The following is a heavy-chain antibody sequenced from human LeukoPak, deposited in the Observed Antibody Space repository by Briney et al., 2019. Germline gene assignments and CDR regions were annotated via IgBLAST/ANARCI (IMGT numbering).Heavy chain of an antibody. V-gene: IGHV4-31*03. CDR3: AGSFSGPTGADY. J-gene: IGHJ4*02. Sequence: SQTLSLTCTFSCGSISYGGSYWSWIRQLPGKGLEWIGYISFNGNTYYNPSLKSRVTISGDTSKNQFSLKLSSVTAADTAVYYCAGSFSGPTGADYWGQGTLVTVSS. CDR1: CGSISYGGSY. D-gene: IGHD6-19*01. CDR2: ISFNGNT.